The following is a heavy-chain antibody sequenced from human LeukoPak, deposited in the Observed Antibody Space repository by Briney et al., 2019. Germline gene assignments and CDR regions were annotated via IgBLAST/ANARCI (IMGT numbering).Heavy chain of an antibody. CDR1: GGTFSSYA. J-gene: IGHJ4*02. V-gene: IGHV1-69*01. CDR2: IIPIFGTA. CDR3: ARDREDRIFGVVIITPN. D-gene: IGHD3-3*02. Sequence: SVKVSCKASGGTFSSYAISWVRQAPGQGLEWMGGIIPIFGTANYAQKFQGRVTITADESTSTAYMELSSLRSEDTAVYYCARDREDRIFGVVIITPNWGQGTLVTVSS.